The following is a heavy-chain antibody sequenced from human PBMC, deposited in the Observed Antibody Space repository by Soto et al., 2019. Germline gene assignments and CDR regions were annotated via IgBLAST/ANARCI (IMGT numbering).Heavy chain of an antibody. CDR3: ATGDCSGGSCSIRWGDWFDP. CDR2: FDPEDGET. CDR1: GYTLTELS. Sequence: QVQRVQSGAEVKKPGASVKVSCKVSGYTLTELSMHWVRQAPGKGLEWMGGFDPEDGETIYAQKFQGRVTMTEDTSTDTAYMELSSLRSEDTAVYYCATGDCSGGSCSIRWGDWFDPWGQGTLVTVSS. V-gene: IGHV1-24*01. J-gene: IGHJ5*02. D-gene: IGHD2-15*01.